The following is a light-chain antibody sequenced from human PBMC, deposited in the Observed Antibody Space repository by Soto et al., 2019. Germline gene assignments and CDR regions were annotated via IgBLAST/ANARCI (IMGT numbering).Light chain of an antibody. CDR3: QHCDYLHI. J-gene: IGKJ3*01. V-gene: IGKV1-33*01. CDR1: HDITSF. CDR2: DAS. Sequence: DIQMTQSPSSLSASVGDRVTITCQASHDITSFLNWYQHKRGIAHKLLIYDASILEAGVPTRFSGSRSGTHFTFTISSLQPEAVATYYSQHCDYLHIFGPWTKVDFK.